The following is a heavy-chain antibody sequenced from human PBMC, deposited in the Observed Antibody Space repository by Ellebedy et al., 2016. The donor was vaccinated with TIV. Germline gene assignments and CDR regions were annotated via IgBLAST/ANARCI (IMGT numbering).Heavy chain of an antibody. D-gene: IGHD2-2*01. CDR1: GGSVSSGSYY. Sequence: SETLSLXCAVSGGSVSSGSYYWSWIRQPPGKGLEWIGYIYYSGSTNYNPSLKSRVTISVDTSKNQFSLKLSSVTAADTAVYYCARVARYCSSTSCFDYWGQGTLVTVSS. V-gene: IGHV4-61*01. J-gene: IGHJ4*02. CDR3: ARVARYCSSTSCFDY. CDR2: IYYSGST.